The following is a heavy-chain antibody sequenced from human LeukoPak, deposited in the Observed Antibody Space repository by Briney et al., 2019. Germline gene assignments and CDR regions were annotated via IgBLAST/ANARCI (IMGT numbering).Heavy chain of an antibody. J-gene: IGHJ2*01. CDR3: ARYYYDSSGYPKALWYFDL. CDR2: IYYSGST. V-gene: IGHV4-59*01. CDR1: GSSISSYY. D-gene: IGHD3-22*01. Sequence: SETLSLTCTVSGSSISSYYWSWIRQPPGKGLEWIGYIYYSGSTNYNPSLKSRVTISVDTSKNQFSLKLSSVTAADTAVYYCARYYYDSSGYPKALWYFDLWGRGTLVTVSS.